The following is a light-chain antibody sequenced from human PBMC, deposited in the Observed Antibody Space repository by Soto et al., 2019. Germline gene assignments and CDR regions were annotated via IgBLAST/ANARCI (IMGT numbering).Light chain of an antibody. V-gene: IGLV1-51*01. CDR3: GTWDSSLSAYV. Sequence: QSVLTQPPSVSAAPGQKVTISCSGSSSNIGNNYVSWYQQLSGTAPKLLIYDDNKRPSGIPGRFSGSKSGTSATLGTTGLQTGDEADYYCGTWDSSLSAYVFGTGTKVTVL. CDR1: SSNIGNNY. J-gene: IGLJ1*01. CDR2: DDN.